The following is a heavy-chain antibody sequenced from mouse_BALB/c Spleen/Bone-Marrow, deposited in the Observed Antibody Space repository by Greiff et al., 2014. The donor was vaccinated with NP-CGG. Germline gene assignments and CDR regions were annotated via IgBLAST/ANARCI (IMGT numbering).Heavy chain of an antibody. V-gene: IGHV14-3*02. CDR1: GFNIKDTY. CDR2: IDPANGDT. CDR3: TKPSFYYGSSYWYFDV. D-gene: IGHD1-1*01. J-gene: IGHJ1*01. Sequence: EVQEVESGAELAKPGASVKLSCTASGFNIKDTYMHWVKQRPEQGLEWIGRIDPANGDTKYDPKFQGKATITADTSSNTAYLQLSSLTSEDTAVYYCTKPSFYYGSSYWYFDVWGAGTTVTVSS.